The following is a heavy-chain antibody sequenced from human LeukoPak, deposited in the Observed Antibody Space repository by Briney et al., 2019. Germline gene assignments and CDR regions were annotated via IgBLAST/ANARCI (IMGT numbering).Heavy chain of an antibody. CDR3: ARGARFFAYYDY. CDR2: IYNGGTT. D-gene: IGHD2-21*01. Sequence: SQTLSLTCTVSDGSISGDNYYWSWIRQLPGKGLEWIGYIYNGGTTYYNPSLKSRVIISVDTSKNQFSLKLKSVTAADTAMYYCARGARFFAYYDYWGQGTLVTVSS. CDR1: DGSISGDNYY. V-gene: IGHV4-31*03. J-gene: IGHJ4*02.